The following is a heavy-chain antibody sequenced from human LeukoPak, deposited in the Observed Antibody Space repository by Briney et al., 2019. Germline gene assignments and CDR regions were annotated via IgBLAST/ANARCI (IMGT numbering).Heavy chain of an antibody. CDR2: INPSGGST. Sequence: GASVKVSCKASGYTFTSYYMHWVRQAPGPGLEWMGIINPSGGSTGYAQKFQGRVTMTRDTSTSTVYMELSSLRSEDTAVYYCARDTSSTSRLIYWGQGTLVTVSS. CDR3: ARDTSSTSRLIY. J-gene: IGHJ4*02. CDR1: GYTFTSYY. V-gene: IGHV1-46*03. D-gene: IGHD2-2*01.